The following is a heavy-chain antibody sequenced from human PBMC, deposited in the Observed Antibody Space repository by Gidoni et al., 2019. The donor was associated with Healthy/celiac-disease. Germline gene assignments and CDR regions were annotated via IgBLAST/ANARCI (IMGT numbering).Heavy chain of an antibody. Sequence: QVQLRQWCAGLFKPSETLSLTCAVYGGSFSGYYWSWIRQPPGKGLEWIGEINHSGITNYNPSRKSRVTISVDTSKNQFSLKLRAVTAADTAVYYWARKFDPWGQGTLVTVSS. CDR3: ARKFDP. J-gene: IGHJ5*02. CDR1: GGSFSGYY. V-gene: IGHV4-34*01. CDR2: INHSGIT.